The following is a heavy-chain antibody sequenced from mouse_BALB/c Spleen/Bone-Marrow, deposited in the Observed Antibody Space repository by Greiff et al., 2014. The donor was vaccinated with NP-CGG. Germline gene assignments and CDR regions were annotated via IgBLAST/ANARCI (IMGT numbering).Heavy chain of an antibody. CDR1: GYSITSDYA. Sequence: VQLQQSGPGLVKPSQSLSLTCTVTGYSITSDYAWNWIRQFPGDKLEWMGYISYSGSTIYNPSLKSRISLTRDTSRNQFFLQLNSVTTEDTATYYCARGTLRGALDYWGQGTSVTVSS. D-gene: IGHD2-14*01. V-gene: IGHV3-2*02. CDR3: ARGTLRGALDY. CDR2: ISYSGST. J-gene: IGHJ4*01.